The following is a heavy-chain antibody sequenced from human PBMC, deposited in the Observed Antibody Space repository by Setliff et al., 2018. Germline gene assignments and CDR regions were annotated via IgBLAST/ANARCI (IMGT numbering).Heavy chain of an antibody. CDR1: GFTFSNFA. CDR2: ISYDRSNK. V-gene: IGHV3-30-3*01. D-gene: IGHD3-22*01. J-gene: IGHJ3*01. CDR3: VRDRWKVIVNRGDDAFDL. Sequence: PGGSLRLSCAASGFTFSNFAMHWLRQAPGKGLEWVAVISYDRSNKNYADSVKGRFTISRDNAKNSLDLQMNSLRGEDTAVYYCVRDRWKVIVNRGDDAFDLWGQGAMVTVSS.